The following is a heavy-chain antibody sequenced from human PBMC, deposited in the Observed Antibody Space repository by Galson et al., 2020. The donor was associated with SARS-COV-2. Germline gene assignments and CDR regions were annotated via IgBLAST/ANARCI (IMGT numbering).Heavy chain of an antibody. CDR3: ARQILTGYYSFYYFDY. Sequence: SETLSLPCSVSGGSISRSNYYWGWVRQPPGKALEWTGSTYYSGNGYYNPSLTSRLTISVDTSKNQFFMKLTSVTAADTAVYYCARQILTGYYSFYYFDYWGQGALITGSS. V-gene: IGHV4-39*01. CDR1: GGSISRSNYY. J-gene: IGHJ4*02. D-gene: IGHD3-9*01. CDR2: TYYSGNG.